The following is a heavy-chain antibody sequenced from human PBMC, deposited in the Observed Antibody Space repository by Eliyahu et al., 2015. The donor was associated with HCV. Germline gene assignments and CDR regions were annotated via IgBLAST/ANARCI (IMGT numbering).Heavy chain of an antibody. CDR2: IWSDGSKK. D-gene: IGHD1-26*01. CDR1: GFXFTSYG. Sequence: QVQLVESGGGVVLPGMSLRLSCAASGFXFTSYGMHWVRQAPGKGLEWVALIWSDGSKKYYADSVKGRFTISRDDSKNTLYLQMNSLRVEDTATYYCAKVGPELKAGGRGGFDYWGQGTLVTVSS. J-gene: IGHJ4*02. V-gene: IGHV3-33*06. CDR3: AKVGPELKAGGRGGFDY.